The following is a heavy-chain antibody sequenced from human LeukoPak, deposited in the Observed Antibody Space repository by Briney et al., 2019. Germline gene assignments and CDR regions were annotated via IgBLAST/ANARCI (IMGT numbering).Heavy chain of an antibody. CDR3: AGDYFLLTYCGGDCYSGRFDY. Sequence: ASVKVSCKASGYTFTSYGISWVRQAPGQGLEWMGWISAYNGNTNYAQKLQGRVTMTTDTSTSTAYMELRSLRSDDTAVYYCAGDYFLLTYCGGDCYSGRFDYWGQGALVTVSS. CDR1: GYTFTSYG. D-gene: IGHD2-21*02. CDR2: ISAYNGNT. J-gene: IGHJ4*02. V-gene: IGHV1-18*01.